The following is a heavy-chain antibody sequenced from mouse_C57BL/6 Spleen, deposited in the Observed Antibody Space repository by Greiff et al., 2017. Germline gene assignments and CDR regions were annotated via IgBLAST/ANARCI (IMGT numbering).Heavy chain of an antibody. Sequence: VQLKESGPGLAKPSQTLSLTCSVTGYSITSDYWHWIRKFPGNKLEYMGYISYSGSTYYNPSLKSRISITRVTSKNQYYLQLNSVPTEDTSTYYCARAVLTTSYFDVWGTGTTVTVSS. D-gene: IGHD1-1*01. CDR1: GYSITSDY. CDR3: ARAVLTTSYFDV. J-gene: IGHJ1*03. CDR2: ISYSGST. V-gene: IGHV3-8*01.